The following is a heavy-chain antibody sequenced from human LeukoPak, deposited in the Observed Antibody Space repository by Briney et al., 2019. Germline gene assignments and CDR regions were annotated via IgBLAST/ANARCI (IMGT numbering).Heavy chain of an antibody. CDR2: IIPIFGTP. J-gene: IGHJ4*02. CDR1: GGTFTTYA. V-gene: IGHV1-69*06. CDR3: ARIEGEYGVLVY. D-gene: IGHD4-17*01. Sequence: ASVKVSCKASGGTFTTYAINWVRQAPEQGLEWMGRIIPIFGTPHYAQKFQGRVTITADRSTSTAYMELSSLKADDTAVYYCARIEGEYGVLVYWGQGTLVTVSS.